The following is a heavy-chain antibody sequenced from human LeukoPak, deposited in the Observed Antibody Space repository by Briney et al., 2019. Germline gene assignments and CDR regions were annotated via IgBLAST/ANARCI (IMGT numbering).Heavy chain of an antibody. D-gene: IGHD2-2*01. J-gene: IGHJ5*02. CDR1: GGSISSYY. Sequence: PSETLPLTCTVSGGSISSYYWSWIRQPPGKGLEWIGYIYYRGSTNYNPSLKSRVTISVDTSKNQFSLKLSSVTAADTAVYYCARGRAAAHRFDPWGQGTLVTVSS. CDR3: ARGRAAAHRFDP. CDR2: IYYRGST. V-gene: IGHV4-59*12.